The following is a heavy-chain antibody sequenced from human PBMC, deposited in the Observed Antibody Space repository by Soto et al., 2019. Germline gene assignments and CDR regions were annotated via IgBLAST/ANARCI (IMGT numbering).Heavy chain of an antibody. CDR2: IWYDGSNR. Sequence: PGGSLRLSCAASGFIFSSYGMHWVRQAPGKGLEWVAVIWYDGSNRYYADSVKGRFTISRDNSKNTLYLQMNSLRAEDTAVYYCGRRLYGDFAVDYWGQGTLVTVSS. J-gene: IGHJ4*02. V-gene: IGHV3-33*01. CDR1: GFIFSSYG. D-gene: IGHD2-21*02. CDR3: GRRLYGDFAVDY.